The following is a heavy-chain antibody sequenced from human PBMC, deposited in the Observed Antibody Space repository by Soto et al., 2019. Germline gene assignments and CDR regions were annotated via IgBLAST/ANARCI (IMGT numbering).Heavy chain of an antibody. V-gene: IGHV1-18*01. CDR2: ISAHNGNT. D-gene: IGHD1-1*01. CDR3: ARVRYGDY. Sequence: QVHLVQSGAEVKKPGASVKVSCKGSGYAFTTYGITWVRQAPGQGLEWMGWISAHNGNTYYAQKLLGSVNVTRDTSTSTAYMELRSLRSDDTAVYYFARVRYGDYWGQGALVTVSS. CDR1: GYAFTTYG. J-gene: IGHJ4*02.